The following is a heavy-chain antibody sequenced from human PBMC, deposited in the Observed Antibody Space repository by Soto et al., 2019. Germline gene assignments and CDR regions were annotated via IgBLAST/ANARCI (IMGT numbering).Heavy chain of an antibody. CDR3: AREDLDYYDSSGNRYYYYYYGMDV. J-gene: IGHJ6*02. Sequence: QVQLQESGPGLVKPSETLSLTCTVSGGFVSSGSYYWSWIRQPPGKGLEWIGYIYYSGSTNYNPSLKSRVTISVDTSKNQFSLKLSSVTAADTAVYYCAREDLDYYDSSGNRYYYYYYGMDVWGQGTTVTVSS. D-gene: IGHD3-22*01. V-gene: IGHV4-61*01. CDR2: IYYSGST. CDR1: GGFVSSGSYY.